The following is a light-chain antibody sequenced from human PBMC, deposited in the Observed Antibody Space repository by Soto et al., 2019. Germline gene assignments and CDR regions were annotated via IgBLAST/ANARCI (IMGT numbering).Light chain of an antibody. V-gene: IGKV3D-20*02. Sequence: EIVLTQSPGTLSLSPGERATLSCRASQSVSSSYLAWYQQKPGQAPRLLIYNAFNRATGIPDRFSGSGSGTDFTLTISSLEPEDFAVYYCQQRSKWPITFGQGTRLEIK. J-gene: IGKJ5*01. CDR3: QQRSKWPIT. CDR1: QSVSSSY. CDR2: NAF.